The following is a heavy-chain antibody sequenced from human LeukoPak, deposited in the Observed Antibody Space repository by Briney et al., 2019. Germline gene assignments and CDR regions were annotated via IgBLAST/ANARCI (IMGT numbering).Heavy chain of an antibody. CDR3: ARGSGASGRYNYYYMDV. D-gene: IGHD3-10*01. CDR1: GDSISSYY. CDR2: MFTSGNP. J-gene: IGHJ6*03. Sequence: SETLSLTCTVSGDSISSYYWTWIRQPAGKGLEWIGRMFTSGNPNYNPSLKGRLSMSVDTSKNQFSLKLTSVTAADTAVYYCARGSGASGRYNYYYMDVWGQGTTVTVSS. V-gene: IGHV4-4*07.